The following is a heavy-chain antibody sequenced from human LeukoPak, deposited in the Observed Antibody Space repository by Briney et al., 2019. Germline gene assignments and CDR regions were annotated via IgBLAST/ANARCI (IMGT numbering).Heavy chain of an antibody. V-gene: IGHV4-59*01. CDR1: GGSISSYC. CDR2: IYYSGST. Sequence: PSETLSLTCTVSGGSISSYCWSWIRQPPGKGLDWIGYIYYSGSTNYNPSLKSRVTISVDTSKNQFSLKLGSVTAADTAVYYCARGTYGSGSYLPSYYFDYWGQGTLVTVSS. D-gene: IGHD3-10*01. CDR3: ARGTYGSGSYLPSYYFDY. J-gene: IGHJ4*02.